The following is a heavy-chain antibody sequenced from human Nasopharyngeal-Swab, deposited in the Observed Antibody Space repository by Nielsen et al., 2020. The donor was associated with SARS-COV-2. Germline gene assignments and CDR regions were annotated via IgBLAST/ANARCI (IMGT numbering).Heavy chain of an antibody. V-gene: IGHV3-73*01. CDR1: GFIFSASA. Sequence: GESLKISCAASGFIFSASAIHWVRQASGKGLEWVGRIGDKDHNYATTYGASVQGRFTISRDDSKNTAFLQMDSLKTEDTALHYCTTDFYFDYGGQGTLVTVSS. CDR3: TTDFYFDY. J-gene: IGHJ4*02. CDR2: IGDKDHNYAT.